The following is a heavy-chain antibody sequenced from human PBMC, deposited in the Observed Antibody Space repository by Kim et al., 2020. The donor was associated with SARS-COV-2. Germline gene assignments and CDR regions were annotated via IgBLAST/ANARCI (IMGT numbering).Heavy chain of an antibody. Sequence: GGSLRLSCSASGFTFSSYAMHWVRQAPGKGLEYVSAISSNGGSTYYADSVKGRFTISRDNSKNTLYLQMSSLRAEDTAVYYCVTEDLPITMVRGVIITHVDYWGQGTLVTVSS. CDR3: VTEDLPITMVRGVIITHVDY. J-gene: IGHJ4*02. CDR2: ISSNGGST. CDR1: GFTFSSYA. V-gene: IGHV3-64D*06. D-gene: IGHD3-10*01.